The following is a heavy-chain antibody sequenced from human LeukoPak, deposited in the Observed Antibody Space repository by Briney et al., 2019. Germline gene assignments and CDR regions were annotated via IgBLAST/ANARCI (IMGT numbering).Heavy chain of an antibody. CDR2: IKQDGSEK. D-gene: IGHD4-17*01. CDR1: GFTFSSYW. V-gene: IGHV3-7*01. Sequence: GGSLRLSCAASGFTFSSYWMSWVRQAPGKGLEWVSNIKQDGSEKYYVDSVKGRFTISRDNAKNSLYLQMNSLRAEDTAVYYCARGTGDYEYYFDYWGQGTLVTVSS. CDR3: ARGTGDYEYYFDY. J-gene: IGHJ4*02.